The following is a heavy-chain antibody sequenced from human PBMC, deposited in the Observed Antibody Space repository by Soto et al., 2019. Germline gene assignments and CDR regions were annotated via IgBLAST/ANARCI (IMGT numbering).Heavy chain of an antibody. V-gene: IGHV1-2*04. CDR1: GYTFTGYY. J-gene: IGHJ4*02. Sequence: ASVKVSCKASGYTFTGYYMHWVRQAPGQGLEWMGWINPNSGGTNYAQKFQGWVTMTRDTSISTAYMELSRLRSDDTAGYYCAREPLTTVTPRMAFDYWGQGTLVTVSS. CDR3: AREPLTTVTPRMAFDY. D-gene: IGHD4-17*01. CDR2: INPNSGGT.